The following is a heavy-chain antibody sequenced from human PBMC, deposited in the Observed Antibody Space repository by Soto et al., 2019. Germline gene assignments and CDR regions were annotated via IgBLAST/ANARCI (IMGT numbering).Heavy chain of an antibody. CDR3: AMGGSCSSCDGDY. D-gene: IGHD6-13*01. J-gene: IGHJ4*02. Sequence: EVQLVESGGGLLQPGGSLRLSCAASGFTLSSYNMNWLRQAPGKGLEWVSYISSDRSTIYYADSVKGRFIISRDNATNSLYLQMNSLRDEDTAVYYCAMGGSCSSCDGDYWGQGTLVTVCS. CDR1: GFTLSSYN. CDR2: ISSDRSTI. V-gene: IGHV3-48*02.